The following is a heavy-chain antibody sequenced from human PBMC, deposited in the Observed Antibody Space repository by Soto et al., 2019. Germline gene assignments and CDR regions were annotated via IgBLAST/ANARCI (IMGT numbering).Heavy chain of an antibody. CDR2: ISYDGSNK. Sequence: QVQLVESGGGVVQPGRSLRLSCAASGFTFSSYGMHWVRQAPGKGLEWVAVISYDGSNKYYADSVKGRFSLSRDNSKNTLYMKMNSVRAEYTAVYYCEKCTYCSGGSCIDYWGQGTLVTVSS. CDR1: GFTFSSYG. D-gene: IGHD2-15*01. CDR3: EKCTYCSGGSCIDY. V-gene: IGHV3-30*18. J-gene: IGHJ4*02.